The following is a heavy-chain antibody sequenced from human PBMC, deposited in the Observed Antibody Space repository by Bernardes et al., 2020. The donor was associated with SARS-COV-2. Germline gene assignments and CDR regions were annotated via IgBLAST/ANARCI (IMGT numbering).Heavy chain of an antibody. CDR3: ARDLDRLYSGSRTDAFDI. D-gene: IGHD1-26*01. CDR1: GYTFTGYY. CDR2: INPNSGVT. Sequence: ASVKVSCKASGYTFTGYYMHWVRQAPGQGLEWMGWINPNSGVTNYAQNFQGRVTMTRDTSISTAYMELSRLRSDDTAVYYCARDLDRLYSGSRTDAFDIWGQGTMVTVSS. J-gene: IGHJ3*02. V-gene: IGHV1-2*02.